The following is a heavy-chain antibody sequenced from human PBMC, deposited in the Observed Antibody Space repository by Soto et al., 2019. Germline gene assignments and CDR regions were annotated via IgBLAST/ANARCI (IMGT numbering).Heavy chain of an antibody. D-gene: IGHD6-13*01. V-gene: IGHV2-5*02. CDR2: IYWDDDK. CDR1: GFSLSTRGVG. Sequence: QITLKESGPTLVRPTQTLSLTCTFSGFSLSTRGVGVGWIRQPPGKALEWLALIYWDDDKRYSPSVKSRVSIIKDTSKNQVVLTMTNMGYVDTATYYCAPVFYSSTWFDPWGQGTLVTVSS. CDR3: APVFYSSTWFDP. J-gene: IGHJ5*02.